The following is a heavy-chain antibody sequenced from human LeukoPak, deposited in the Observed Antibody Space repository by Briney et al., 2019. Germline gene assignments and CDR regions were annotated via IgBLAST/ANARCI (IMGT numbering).Heavy chain of an antibody. V-gene: IGHV1-2*02. D-gene: IGHD6-19*01. CDR3: AREAPGIAVAGTPFDY. J-gene: IGHJ4*02. CDR2: INPNSGGT. Sequence: ASVKVSCKASGYTFTGYYMHWVRQAPGQGLEWMGWINPNSGGTNYAQKFQGRVTMTRDTSISTAYMELSRLRSDNTAVYYCAREAPGIAVAGTPFDYWGQGTLVTVSS. CDR1: GYTFTGYY.